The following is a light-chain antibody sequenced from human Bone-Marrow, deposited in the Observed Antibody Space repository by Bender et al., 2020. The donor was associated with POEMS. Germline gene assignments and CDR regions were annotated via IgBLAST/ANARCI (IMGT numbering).Light chain of an antibody. CDR3: QSYDNSLGGWV. CDR2: EVS. V-gene: IGLV2-18*02. Sequence: QSALTQPASVSGSPGQSVTISCTGTSSDIGTYNLVSWYRHPPGTTPKLIIYEVSYRPSGVPDRFSGSKSGNAASLTISGLQAEDEADYYCQSYDNSLGGWVFGGGTKLTVL. J-gene: IGLJ3*02. CDR1: SSDIGTYNL.